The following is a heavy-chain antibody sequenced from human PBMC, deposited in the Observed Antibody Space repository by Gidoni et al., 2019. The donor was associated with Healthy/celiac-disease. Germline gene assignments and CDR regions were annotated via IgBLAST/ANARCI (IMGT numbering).Heavy chain of an antibody. D-gene: IGHD7-27*01. CDR1: SYA. CDR2: ISYDGSNK. V-gene: IGHV3-30*01. CDR3: ARSPQLGYYYYYGMDV. J-gene: IGHJ6*02. Sequence: SYAMHWVRQAPGKGLEWVAVISYDGSNKYYADSVKGRFTISRDNSKNTLYLQMNSLRAEDTAVYYCARSPQLGYYYYYGMDVWGQGTTVTVSS.